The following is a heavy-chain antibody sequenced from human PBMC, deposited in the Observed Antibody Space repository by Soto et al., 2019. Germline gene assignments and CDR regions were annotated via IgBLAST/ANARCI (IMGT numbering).Heavy chain of an antibody. CDR3: ARGKSMTAGRKRRYYYYGMDV. CDR1: GYTFTSYD. CDR2: MNPNSGNT. Sequence: QVQLEQSGAEVKKPGASVKVSCKASGYTFTSYDINWVRQATGQGLEWMGWMNPNSGNTGYAQKFQGRVTMTRNTSISTAYMELSSLRSEDTAVYYCARGKSMTAGRKRRYYYYGMDVWGQGTTVTVSS. J-gene: IGHJ6*02. D-gene: IGHD2-21*02. V-gene: IGHV1-8*01.